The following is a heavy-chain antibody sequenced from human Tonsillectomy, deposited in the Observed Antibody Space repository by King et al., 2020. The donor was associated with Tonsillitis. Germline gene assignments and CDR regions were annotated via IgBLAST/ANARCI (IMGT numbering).Heavy chain of an antibody. V-gene: IGHV1-8*01. D-gene: IGHD3-22*01. CDR1: GYTFTSYD. Sequence: QLVQSGAEVKKPGASVKVSCKASGYTFTSYDINWVRQATGQGLEWMGWMNPNSGNTGYAQKFQGRVTMTRNTSISTAYMELSSLRSEDTAVYYCARGRYYYDSSGYPSLIFDYWGQGTLVTVSS. CDR3: ARGRYYYDSSGYPSLIFDY. CDR2: MNPNSGNT. J-gene: IGHJ4*02.